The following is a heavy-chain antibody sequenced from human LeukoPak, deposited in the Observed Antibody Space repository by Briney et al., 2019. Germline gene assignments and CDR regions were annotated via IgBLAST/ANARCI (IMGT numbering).Heavy chain of an antibody. D-gene: IGHD4-17*01. Sequence: PSETLSLTCAVYGGSFSGYYWSWIRQPPGKGLEWIGEINHSGSTNYNPSLKSRVTISVDTSKNQFPLKLSSVTAADTAVYYCARETHYGDYVDYFDYWGQGTLVTVSS. V-gene: IGHV4-34*01. CDR3: ARETHYGDYVDYFDY. J-gene: IGHJ4*02. CDR1: GGSFSGYY. CDR2: INHSGST.